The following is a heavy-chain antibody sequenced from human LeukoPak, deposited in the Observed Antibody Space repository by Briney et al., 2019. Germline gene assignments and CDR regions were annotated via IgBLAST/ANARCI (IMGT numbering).Heavy chain of an antibody. V-gene: IGHV4-39*01. CDR3: ARHLNNGFDI. J-gene: IGHJ3*02. D-gene: IGHD2/OR15-2a*01. Sequence: XSSYSWGWIRXPPXXGLEWIGNISYTGNTHYNPSLKSRVTLSVDPSKNQFSLKLSSVPAADTAIYYCARHLNNGFDIWGRGTMVTVSS. CDR1: XSSYS. CDR2: ISYTGNT.